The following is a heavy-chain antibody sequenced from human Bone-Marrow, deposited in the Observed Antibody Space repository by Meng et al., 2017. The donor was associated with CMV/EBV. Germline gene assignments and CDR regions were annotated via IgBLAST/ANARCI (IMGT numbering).Heavy chain of an antibody. V-gene: IGHV1-2*02. CDR3: AKSLYTNYYSTYYGLDV. D-gene: IGHD3-22*01. CDR2: INPKSGGT. J-gene: IGHJ6*02. Sequence: ASVKVSCKASGYTFIGYELHWVRQAPGQGREWMGWINPKSGGTNYAQRFQGRVTMTRDTSINTVYMELRRLRSDDTAVYFCAKSLYTNYYSTYYGLDVWGQGTTVTVSS. CDR1: GYTFIGYE.